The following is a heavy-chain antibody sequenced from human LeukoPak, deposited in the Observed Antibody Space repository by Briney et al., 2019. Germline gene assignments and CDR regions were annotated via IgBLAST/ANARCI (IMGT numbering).Heavy chain of an antibody. V-gene: IGHV3-48*01. CDR2: ISSSGTI. Sequence: GGSLRLSCAASGFTFSSYSMNWVRQAPGKGLEWVSYISSSGTIYYADSVKGRFTISRDNAKNSLYLQMNSLRAEDTAVYYCAREPLLDYWGQGTLVTVSS. CDR3: AREPLLDY. J-gene: IGHJ4*02. CDR1: GFTFSSYS.